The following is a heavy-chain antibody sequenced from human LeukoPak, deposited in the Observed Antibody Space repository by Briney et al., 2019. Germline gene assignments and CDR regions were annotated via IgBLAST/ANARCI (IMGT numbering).Heavy chain of an antibody. CDR1: GFTFSSYG. V-gene: IGHV3-30*18. Sequence: GGSLRLSCAASGFTFSSYGMHWVRQAPGKGLEWVAVISYDGSNKYYADSVEGRFTISRDNSKNTLYLQMNSLRAEDTAVYYCAKDSVGSSCPGYWGQGTLVTVSS. CDR2: ISYDGSNK. CDR3: AKDSVGSSCPGY. J-gene: IGHJ4*02. D-gene: IGHD6-13*01.